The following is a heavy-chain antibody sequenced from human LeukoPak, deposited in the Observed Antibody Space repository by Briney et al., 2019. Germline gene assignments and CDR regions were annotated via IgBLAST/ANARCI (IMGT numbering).Heavy chain of an antibody. CDR3: ARDKTLFGELLPNRGAFDI. D-gene: IGHD3-10*01. CDR2: INPNSGGT. J-gene: IGHJ3*02. V-gene: IGHV1-2*02. CDR1: GYTFTGYY. Sequence: PEASVKVSCKASGYTFTGYYMHWVRQAPGQGLEWMGWINPNSGGTNYAQKFQGRVIMTRDTSISTAYMELSRLRSDDTAVYYCARDKTLFGELLPNRGAFDIWGQGTMVTVSS.